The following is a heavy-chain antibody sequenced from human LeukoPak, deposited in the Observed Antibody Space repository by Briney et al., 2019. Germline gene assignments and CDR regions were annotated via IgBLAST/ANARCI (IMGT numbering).Heavy chain of an antibody. CDR3: ARGGGAVTAHFDY. CDR2: IIPIFGTA. D-gene: IGHD1-20*01. Sequence: ASVKVSCKASGGTFSSYAISWVRQAPGQGLEWMGGIIPIFGTANYAQKFQGRVTITADESTSTAYMELSSLRSDDTAVYYCARGGGAVTAHFDYWGQGTLVTVSS. CDR1: GGTFSSYA. J-gene: IGHJ4*02. V-gene: IGHV1-69*01.